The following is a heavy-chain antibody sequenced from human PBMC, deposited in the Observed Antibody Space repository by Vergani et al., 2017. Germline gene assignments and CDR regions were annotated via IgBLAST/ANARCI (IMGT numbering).Heavy chain of an antibody. CDR1: GGSFSGYY. CDR3: ARGLTYGDYNFDY. V-gene: IGHV4-34*01. D-gene: IGHD4-17*01. CDR2: INHSGST. Sequence: QVQLQQWGAGLLKPSETLSLTCAVYGGSFSGYYWSWIRQPPGKGLEWIGEINHSGSTNYNPSLKSRVTISVDTSKNQFSLKLSSVTAADTAVYYCARGLTYGDYNFDYWGQGTLVTVSS. J-gene: IGHJ4*02.